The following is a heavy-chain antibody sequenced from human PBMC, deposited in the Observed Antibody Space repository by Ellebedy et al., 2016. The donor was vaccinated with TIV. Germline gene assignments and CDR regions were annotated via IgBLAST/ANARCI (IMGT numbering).Heavy chain of an antibody. CDR1: GFLLSTIIMG. D-gene: IGHD2-21*02. CDR3: ARTLLYCGGDCSYLFDY. J-gene: IGHJ4*02. CDR2: IYSNDEK. V-gene: IGHV2-26*01. Sequence: SGPTLVKPKETLTLTCTVSGFLLSTIIMGVSWIRQPPGKALEWLAHIYSNDEKSYSTSLRTRLGISRDTAKSQVVLTMTNMGPVDTATYYCARTLLYCGGDCSYLFDYWGQGTLVTVSS.